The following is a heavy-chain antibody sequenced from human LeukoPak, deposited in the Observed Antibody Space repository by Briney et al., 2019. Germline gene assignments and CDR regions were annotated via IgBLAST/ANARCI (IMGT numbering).Heavy chain of an antibody. CDR3: DKDCSSGWYFFSYFDY. Sequence: GGSLRLSCAASGFTFSSYAMSWVRQAPGKGLEWVSAISGSGGSTYYADSVKGRFTISRDNSKNTLYLQMNSLRAEDTAVYYCDKDCSSGWYFFSYFDYGGQGTLVTVSS. CDR1: GFTFSSYA. D-gene: IGHD6-19*01. V-gene: IGHV3-23*01. J-gene: IGHJ4*02. CDR2: ISGSGGST.